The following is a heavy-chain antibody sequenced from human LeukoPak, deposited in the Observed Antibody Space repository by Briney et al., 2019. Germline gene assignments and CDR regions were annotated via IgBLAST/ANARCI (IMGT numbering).Heavy chain of an antibody. Sequence: SGTLSLTCAVSGGSISDTNWWSWVRQPPGKGLEWIGSIYYSGSTYYNPSLMSRVTMSVDTSKNQFSLKLSSVTAADTAVYYCARLSWSGRGFDYWGQGTLVTVSS. CDR3: ARLSWSGRGFDY. V-gene: IGHV4-4*02. J-gene: IGHJ4*02. D-gene: IGHD3-3*01. CDR2: IYYSGST. CDR1: GGSISDTNW.